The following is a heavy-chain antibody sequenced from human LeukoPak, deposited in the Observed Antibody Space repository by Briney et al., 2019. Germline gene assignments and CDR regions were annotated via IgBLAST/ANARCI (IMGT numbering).Heavy chain of an antibody. CDR3: AREGVQTTVDAFDI. D-gene: IGHD4-17*01. CDR2: ISHDGSDK. J-gene: IGHJ3*02. V-gene: IGHV3-30*04. Sequence: GGSLRLSCAASGFTIKIYPMHWVRQAPGQGQEWLSVISHDGSDKNNADSVNGQFIISRDNSKNTIYLQLNSLRPEDTAMYYCAREGVQTTVDAFDIWGLGTMVIVSS. CDR1: GFTIKIYP.